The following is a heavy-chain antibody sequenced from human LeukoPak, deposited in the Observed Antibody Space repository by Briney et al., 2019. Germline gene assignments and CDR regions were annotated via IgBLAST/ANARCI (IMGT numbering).Heavy chain of an antibody. CDR3: AREHYDFWSGYYGY. V-gene: IGHV3-7*01. CDR2: IKQDGSEK. Sequence: PGGSLRLFCAASGFTFYRYWMSCVRQAPGKGVEWVANIKQDGSEKYYVDSVKGRFTISRDNAKNSLYLQMNSLRAEDTAVYYCAREHYDFWSGYYGYWGQGTLVTVSS. J-gene: IGHJ4*02. CDR1: GFTFYRYW. D-gene: IGHD3-3*01.